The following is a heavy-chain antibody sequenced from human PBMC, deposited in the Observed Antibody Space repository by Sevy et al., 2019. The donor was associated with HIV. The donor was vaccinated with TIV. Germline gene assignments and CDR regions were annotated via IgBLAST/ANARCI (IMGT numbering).Heavy chain of an antibody. CDR3: AKDDRIAVAGLIAFDI. CDR2: ISGSGGST. Sequence: GGSLRLSCAASGFTFSSYAMSWVRQAPGKGLEWVSAISGSGGSTYYADSVKGRFTISRDNSKNTLYLQMNSLRAEDTAVYYRAKDDRIAVAGLIAFDIWGQGTMVTVSS. CDR1: GFTFSSYA. J-gene: IGHJ3*02. D-gene: IGHD6-19*01. V-gene: IGHV3-23*01.